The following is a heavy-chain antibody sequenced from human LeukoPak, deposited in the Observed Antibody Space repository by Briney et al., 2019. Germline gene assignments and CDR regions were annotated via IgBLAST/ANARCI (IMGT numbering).Heavy chain of an antibody. CDR2: IYPGDSDT. J-gene: IGHJ4*02. V-gene: IGHV5-51*01. Sequence: GESLKISCKGSGYSFTSYWINWVRQVPGKGLEWMGIIYPGDSDTRYSPSFQGQVTISADKSINTAYLQWSSLKASDTALYYCARRVAGLECFDYWGQGTLVTVSS. CDR1: GYSFTSYW. CDR3: ARRVAGLECFDY. D-gene: IGHD6-19*01.